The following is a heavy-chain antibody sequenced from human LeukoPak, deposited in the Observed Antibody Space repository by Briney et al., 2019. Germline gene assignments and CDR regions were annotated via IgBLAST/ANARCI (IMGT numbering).Heavy chain of an antibody. CDR1: GFNSSSYW. V-gene: IGHV3-74*01. CDR3: AELGITMIGGV. D-gene: IGHD3-10*02. CDR2: INSDGSST. J-gene: IGHJ6*04. Sequence: PGGSLRLSCAASGFNSSSYWMHWVRQAPGKGLVWVSRINSDGSSTSYADSVKGRFTISRDNAKNSLYLQMNSLRAEDTAVYYCAELGITMIGGVWGKGTTVTISS.